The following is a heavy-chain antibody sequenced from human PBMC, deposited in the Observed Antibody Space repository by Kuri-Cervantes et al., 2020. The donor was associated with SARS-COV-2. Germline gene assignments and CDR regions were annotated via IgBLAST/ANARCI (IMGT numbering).Heavy chain of an antibody. CDR1: EFTFSDYY. V-gene: IGHV3-11*03. CDR2: ISSSNSYT. D-gene: IGHD2/OR15-2a*01. Sequence: GESLKISCAASEFTFSDYYMSWIRQAPGKGVEWVSYISSSNSYTNYADSVKGRFTISRDNAKNSLYLQMNSLTAEDTAVYYCASRGNSRNWYFDLWGRGTLVTVSS. J-gene: IGHJ2*01. CDR3: ASRGNSRNWYFDL.